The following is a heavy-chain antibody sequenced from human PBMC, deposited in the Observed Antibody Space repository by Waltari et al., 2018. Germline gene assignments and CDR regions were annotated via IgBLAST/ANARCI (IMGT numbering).Heavy chain of an antibody. CDR2: ILPMLRIT. CDR1: GVTSRSYA. V-gene: IGHV1-69*04. Sequence: QVQLVQSGAEVKKPGSSVKVSCKASGVTSRSYAISWVRQAPGQGLVWMGGILPMLRITNYAHKYQGKVTITADESTSTAYMELRSLRSEETAMYYCARTVTPGDYYYYYMDVWGKGTTVTVSS. CDR3: ARTVTPGDYYYYYMDV. D-gene: IGHD4-17*01. J-gene: IGHJ6*03.